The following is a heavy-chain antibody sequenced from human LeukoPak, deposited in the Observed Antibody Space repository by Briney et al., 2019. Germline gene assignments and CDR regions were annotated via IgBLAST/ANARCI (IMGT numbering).Heavy chain of an antibody. J-gene: IGHJ4*02. CDR3: AKVAAAGTEVFDY. Sequence: GGSLRLSCAASGFTFSSYSMNWVRQAPGKGLEWVSSISSSSSYIYYADSVKGRFTISRDNSKNTLYLQMNSLRAEDTAVYYCAKVAAAGTEVFDYWGQGTLVTVSS. CDR1: GFTFSSYS. D-gene: IGHD6-13*01. V-gene: IGHV3-21*01. CDR2: ISSSSSYI.